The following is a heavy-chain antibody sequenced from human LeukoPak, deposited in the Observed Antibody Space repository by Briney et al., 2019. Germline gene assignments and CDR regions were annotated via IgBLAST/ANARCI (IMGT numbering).Heavy chain of an antibody. CDR2: IRDSENA. D-gene: IGHD2-2*01. CDR1: GGSPRSYY. J-gene: IGHJ4*02. CDR3: ARGRVPGL. Sequence: SETLSLICTVSGGSPRSYYWSWIRQPPGTGLEGFGYIRDSENADYIPSLKGRVSISLDTLKNQFSLRLSAVTAADTAVYYCARGRVPGLWGQGTLVTVSS. V-gene: IGHV4-59*01.